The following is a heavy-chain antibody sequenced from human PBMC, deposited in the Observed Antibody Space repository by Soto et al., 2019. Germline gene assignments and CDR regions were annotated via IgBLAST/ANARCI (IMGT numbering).Heavy chain of an antibody. Sequence: QVQLVQSGAEVKKPGASVKVSCKDSGYTFTGYYMHWVRQAPGQGLEWMGWINPNSGGTNYAQKFQGWVTMTRDTSISTAFIELSRLRSDDTAVYYCARESYGDYVYFDYWGQGTLVTVST. CDR2: INPNSGGT. D-gene: IGHD4-17*01. V-gene: IGHV1-2*04. J-gene: IGHJ4*02. CDR3: ARESYGDYVYFDY. CDR1: GYTFTGYY.